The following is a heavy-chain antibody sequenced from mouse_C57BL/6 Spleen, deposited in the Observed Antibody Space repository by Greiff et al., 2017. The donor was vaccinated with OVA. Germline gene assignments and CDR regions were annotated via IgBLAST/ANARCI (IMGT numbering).Heavy chain of an antibody. CDR1: GYTFTSYW. CDR2: IDPSDSYT. V-gene: IGHV1-69*01. J-gene: IGHJ2*01. D-gene: IGHD3-2*02. CDR3: ARRELSPDYFDY. Sequence: QVQLQQPGAELVMPGASVKLSCKASGYTFTSYWMHWVKQRPGQGLEWIGEIDPSDSYTNYNQKFKGKSTLTVDKSSSTAYMQLSSLTSEDSAVYYCARRELSPDYFDYWGQGTTLTVSS.